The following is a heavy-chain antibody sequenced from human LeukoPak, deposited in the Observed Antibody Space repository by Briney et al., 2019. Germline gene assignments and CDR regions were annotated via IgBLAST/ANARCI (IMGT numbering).Heavy chain of an antibody. V-gene: IGHV3-30*04. CDR1: GFTFSSYA. CDR2: ISYDGSNK. J-gene: IGHJ4*02. D-gene: IGHD3-9*01. CDR3: ANSVRYSDSPHGD. Sequence: GGSLRLSCAASGFTFSSYAMHWVRQAPGKGLEWVAVISYDGSNKYYADSVKGRFTISRDNSKNTLYLQMNSLRAEDTAVYYCANSVRYSDSPHGDWGQGTLVTVSS.